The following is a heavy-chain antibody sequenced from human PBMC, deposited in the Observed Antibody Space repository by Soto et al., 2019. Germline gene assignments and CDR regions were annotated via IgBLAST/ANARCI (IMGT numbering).Heavy chain of an antibody. CDR1: GYSFTSYW. CDR3: ARYGGGYDILTGYYRTYYYYGMDV. CDR2: IDPSDSYT. V-gene: IGHV5-10-1*01. J-gene: IGHJ6*02. D-gene: IGHD3-9*01. Sequence: GESLKISCKGSGYSFTSYWISWVRQMPGKGLEWMGRIDPSDSYTNYSPSFQGHVTISADKSISTAYLQWSSLKASDTAMYYCARYGGGYDILTGYYRTYYYYGMDVWGQGTTVTVSS.